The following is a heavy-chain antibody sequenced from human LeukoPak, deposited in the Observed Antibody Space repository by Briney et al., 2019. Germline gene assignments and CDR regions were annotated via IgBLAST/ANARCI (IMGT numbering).Heavy chain of an antibody. V-gene: IGHV4-61*02. Sequence: SETLSLTCTVSGGSISSGSYYWSWIRQPAGKGLEWIGRIYTSGSTNYNPSLKSRVTISVDTSKNQYSLKLSSVTAADTAVYYCARVERYTSSGPTDPWGQGTLVTASS. CDR1: GGSISSGSYY. D-gene: IGHD6-13*01. CDR2: IYTSGST. CDR3: ARVERYTSSGPTDP. J-gene: IGHJ5*02.